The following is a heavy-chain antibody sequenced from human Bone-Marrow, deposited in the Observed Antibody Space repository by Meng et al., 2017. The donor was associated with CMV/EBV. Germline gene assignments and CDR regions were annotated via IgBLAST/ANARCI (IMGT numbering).Heavy chain of an antibody. V-gene: IGHV3-21*01. CDR1: GFTFTNYA. CDR3: AVASGSYERGY. CDR2: ISSSSSYI. D-gene: IGHD1-26*01. Sequence: EVQLLESGGGLVQPGGSLRLSCAASGFTFTNYAMTWVRQAPGKGLEWVSSISSSSSYIYYADSVKGRFTISRDNAKNSLYLQMNSLRAEDTAVYYCAVASGSYERGYWGQGTLVTVSS. J-gene: IGHJ4*02.